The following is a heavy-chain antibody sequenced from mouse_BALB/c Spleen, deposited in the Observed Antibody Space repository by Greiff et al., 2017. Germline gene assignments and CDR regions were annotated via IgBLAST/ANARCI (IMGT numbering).Heavy chain of an antibody. Sequence: EVQGVESGGGLVQPGGSRKLSCAASGFTFSSFGMHWVRQAPEKGLEWVAYISSGSSTTYYADTVKGRFTISRDNPKNTLFLQMTSLRSEDTAMYYCAREEWDGYFDYWGQGTTLTVSS. CDR1: GFTFSSFG. D-gene: IGHD4-1*01. J-gene: IGHJ2*01. CDR2: ISSGSSTT. V-gene: IGHV5-17*02. CDR3: AREEWDGYFDY.